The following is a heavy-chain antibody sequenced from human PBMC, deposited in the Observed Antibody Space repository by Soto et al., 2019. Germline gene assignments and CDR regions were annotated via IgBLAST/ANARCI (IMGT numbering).Heavy chain of an antibody. Sequence: DVQLVESGGGLVQPGGSLRLSCAASGFTFIDYWMHWVRQAPGKGLFWVSRIKYDGSITNYADSVKGRFTISRDDAKNTLYLQINSLRVEDTAVYYCARAIRCYYGVDVWGQGTTVTVSS. CDR2: IKYDGSIT. D-gene: IGHD3-10*01. CDR3: ARAIRCYYGVDV. J-gene: IGHJ6*02. CDR1: GFTFIDYW. V-gene: IGHV3-74*01.